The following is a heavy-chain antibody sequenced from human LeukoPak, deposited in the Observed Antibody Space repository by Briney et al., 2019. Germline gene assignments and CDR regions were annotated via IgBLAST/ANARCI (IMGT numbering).Heavy chain of an antibody. D-gene: IGHD3-10*01. V-gene: IGHV3-23*01. Sequence: GGSLRLSCAASGFIFSSYDMSWVRQAPGKGLEWVSGISNSGGSTYYADSVKGRFTISSDNSKNTLYLHMNSLRAEDTAVYFCAKGTFADLKGLFDYWGQGTLVTVSS. CDR2: ISNSGGST. CDR3: AKGTFADLKGLFDY. CDR1: GFIFSSYD. J-gene: IGHJ4*02.